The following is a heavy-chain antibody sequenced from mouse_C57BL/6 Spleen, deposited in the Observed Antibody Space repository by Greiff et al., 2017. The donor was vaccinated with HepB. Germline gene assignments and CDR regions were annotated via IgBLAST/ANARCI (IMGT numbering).Heavy chain of an antibody. J-gene: IGHJ3*01. CDR3: ARWGRGFAY. CDR1: GYTFTDYN. V-gene: IGHV1-22*01. Sequence: VQLKESGPELVKPGASVKMSCKASGYTFTDYNMHWVKQSHGKSLEWIGYINPNNGGTSYNQKFKGKATLTVNKSSSTAYMELRSLTSEASAVYYCARWGRGFAYWGQGTLVTVSA. CDR2: INPNNGGT.